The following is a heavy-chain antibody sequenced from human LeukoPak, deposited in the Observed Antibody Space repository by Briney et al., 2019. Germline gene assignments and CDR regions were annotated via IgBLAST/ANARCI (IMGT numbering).Heavy chain of an antibody. CDR1: GFTFSSYG. J-gene: IGHJ4*02. Sequence: GGSLRLSCAASGFTFSSYGMHWVRQAPGKGLEWVAVISYDGSNKYYADSVKGRFTISRDNSKNTLYLQMNSLRAEDTAVYYCAKSSDYYDSSDHDYWGQGTLVTVSS. CDR3: AKSSDYYDSSDHDY. D-gene: IGHD3-22*01. CDR2: ISYDGSNK. V-gene: IGHV3-30*18.